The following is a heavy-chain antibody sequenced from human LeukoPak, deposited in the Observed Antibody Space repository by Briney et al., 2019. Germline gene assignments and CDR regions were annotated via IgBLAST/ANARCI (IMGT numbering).Heavy chain of an antibody. Sequence: PGGSLRLSCAASGFTFSSYDMHWVRQATGEGLEWVSVIGTAGDTYYPGSVKGRFTISRENAKSSLYLQMNSLRAGDTAVYYCARGNWGSALDYWGQGTLVTVSS. D-gene: IGHD7-27*01. V-gene: IGHV3-13*01. CDR1: GFTFSSYD. CDR2: IGTAGDT. J-gene: IGHJ4*02. CDR3: ARGNWGSALDY.